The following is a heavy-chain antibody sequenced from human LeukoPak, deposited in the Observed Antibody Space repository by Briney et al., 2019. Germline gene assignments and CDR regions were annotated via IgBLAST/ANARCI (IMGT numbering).Heavy chain of an antibody. CDR1: GYTFTGYY. CDR2: INPNSGGT. CDR3: ARARGYYYYYYMDV. Sequence: ASVKVSCKAPGYTFTGYYMHWVRQAPGQGLEWMGWINPNSGGTNYAQKFQGRVTMTRDTSISTAYMELSRLRSDDTAVYYCARARGYYYYYYMDVWGKGTTVTVSS. J-gene: IGHJ6*03. D-gene: IGHD6-6*01. V-gene: IGHV1-2*02.